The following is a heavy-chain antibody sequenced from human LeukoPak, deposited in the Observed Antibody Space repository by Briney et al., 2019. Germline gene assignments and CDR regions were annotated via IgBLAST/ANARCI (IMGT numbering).Heavy chain of an antibody. Sequence: GGSLRLSCAASGFTVSSNYMSWVRQAPGKGLEWVAVISYDGSNKYYADSVKGRFTISRDNSKNTLYLQMNSLRAEDTAVYYCAKDHSVIVATNWGQGTLVTVSS. CDR1: GFTVSSNY. CDR2: ISYDGSNK. J-gene: IGHJ4*02. V-gene: IGHV3-30*18. D-gene: IGHD5-12*01. CDR3: AKDHSVIVATN.